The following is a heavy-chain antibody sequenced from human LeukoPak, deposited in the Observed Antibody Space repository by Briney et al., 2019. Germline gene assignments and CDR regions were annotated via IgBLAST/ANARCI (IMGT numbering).Heavy chain of an antibody. CDR3: AKNIALTGEFDS. CDR2: IDPNSGGT. J-gene: IGHJ4*02. Sequence: EASVKVSCKASGYTFTGNHIHWVRQAPGQGLEWMGWIDPNSGGTNFEQKFQGRVTMARDTSISTAYMELSRLRSDDAAVYYCAKNIALTGEFDSWGQGTLVTVSS. D-gene: IGHD7-27*01. CDR1: GYTFTGNH. V-gene: IGHV1-2*02.